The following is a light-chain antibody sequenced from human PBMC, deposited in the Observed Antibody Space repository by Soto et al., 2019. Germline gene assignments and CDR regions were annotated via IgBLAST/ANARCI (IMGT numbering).Light chain of an antibody. V-gene: IGKV1-8*01. CDR3: QKLNAYPPWT. CDR1: QGISSY. Sequence: AIRMTQSPSSLSASTGDRVTITCRASQGISSYLAWYQQKPGKAPKLLIYKASSLESGVPSRFSGSGSGTDFTLTISSLQPEDFATYFCQKLNAYPPWTFGQGTKVDIK. J-gene: IGKJ1*01. CDR2: KAS.